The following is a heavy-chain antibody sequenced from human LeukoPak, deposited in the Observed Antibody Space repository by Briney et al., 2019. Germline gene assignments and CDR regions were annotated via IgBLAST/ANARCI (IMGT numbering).Heavy chain of an antibody. D-gene: IGHD3-3*01. J-gene: IGHJ4*02. Sequence: GASVKVSCKASGYTFTSYAMHWVRQAPGQRLEWMGWINAGNGNTKYSQEFQGRVTITRDTSASTAYMELSSLRSEDMAVYYCARGDKPLRDVVTIFGVVIIPPPLGFDYWGQGTLVTVSS. CDR1: GYTFTSYA. V-gene: IGHV1-3*03. CDR2: INAGNGNT. CDR3: ARGDKPLRDVVTIFGVVIIPPPLGFDY.